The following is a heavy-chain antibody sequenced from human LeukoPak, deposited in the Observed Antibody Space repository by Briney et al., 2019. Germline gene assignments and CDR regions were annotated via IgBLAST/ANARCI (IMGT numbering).Heavy chain of an antibody. CDR1: GFTFSRYW. CDR2: INPDGSTT. CDR3: ARVLSGSWDWFDP. D-gene: IGHD3-22*01. V-gene: IGHV3-74*01. Sequence: RPGGSLRLSCAASGFTFSRYWIHWVRQAPGKGLEWVSRINPDGSTTTYADSVKGRFTISRDNAKNTVYLQMNSLRAEDTAVYYCARVLSGSWDWFDPWGQGTLVTVSS. J-gene: IGHJ5*02.